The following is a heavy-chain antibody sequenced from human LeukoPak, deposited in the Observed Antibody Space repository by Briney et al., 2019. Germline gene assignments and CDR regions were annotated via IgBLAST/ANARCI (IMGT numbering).Heavy chain of an antibody. CDR2: IIPIFGTA. V-gene: IGHV1-69*13. J-gene: IGHJ3*02. CDR1: GGTFSSYA. D-gene: IGHD4-17*01. CDR3: ASSMTTVTIDAFDI. Sequence: SVNVSCTASGGTFSSYAISWVRQAPGQGLEWMGGIIPIFGTANYAQKFQGRVTITADESTSTAYMELSSLRSEDTAVYYCASSMTTVTIDAFDIWGQGTMVTVSS.